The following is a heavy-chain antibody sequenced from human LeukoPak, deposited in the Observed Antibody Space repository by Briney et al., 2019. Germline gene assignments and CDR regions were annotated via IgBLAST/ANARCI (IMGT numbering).Heavy chain of an antibody. D-gene: IGHD6-13*01. CDR2: INPNSGGT. V-gene: IGHV1-2*02. Sequence: GASVKVSCKASGYTFTGSYMHWVRQAPGQELEWMGWINPNSGGTKYALKFQGRVTMIRDTSINTAYMELSRLRSDDTAVYYCARGDGSSWTNFDFWGQGTLVTVSS. CDR1: GYTFTGSY. CDR3: ARGDGSSWTNFDF. J-gene: IGHJ4*02.